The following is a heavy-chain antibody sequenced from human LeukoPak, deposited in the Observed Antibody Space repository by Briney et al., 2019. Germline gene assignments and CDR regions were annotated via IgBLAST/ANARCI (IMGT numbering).Heavy chain of an antibody. J-gene: IGHJ4*02. Sequence: PGGSLRLSCAASGFTFSSYWMSWVRQAPWKGLEWVANIKQDGSEKYYVDSVKGRFTISRDNAKNSLYLQMNSPRAEDTAVYYCARPPGYGGNGYWGQGTLVTVSS. CDR1: GFTFSSYW. CDR3: ARPPGYGGNGY. CDR2: IKQDGSEK. D-gene: IGHD4-23*01. V-gene: IGHV3-7*01.